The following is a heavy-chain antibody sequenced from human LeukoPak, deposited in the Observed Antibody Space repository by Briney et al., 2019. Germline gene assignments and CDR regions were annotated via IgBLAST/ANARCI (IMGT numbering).Heavy chain of an antibody. J-gene: IGHJ4*02. CDR1: GGTFSSYA. CDR2: IIPIFGTA. CDR3: ARSKSGYSPGFDY. D-gene: IGHD5-18*01. Sequence: ASVKVSCKASGGTFSSYAISWVRQAPGQGLEWMGGIIPIFGTANYAQKFQGRVTITADESTSTAYMELSSLRSEDTAVYYCARSKSGYSPGFDYWGQGTLVTVSS. V-gene: IGHV1-69*13.